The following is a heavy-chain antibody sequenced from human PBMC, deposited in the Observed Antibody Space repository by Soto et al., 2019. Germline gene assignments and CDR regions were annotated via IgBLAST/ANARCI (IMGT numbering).Heavy chain of an antibody. Sequence: QVRLVQSGPEVKKPGSPVKVSCKASGGTFNSYAISWVRQAPGQGLEWLGWIVPTSGATVYTQRFQGRLTITAETSTNTVYMEVSSLISEDTALYYCARGGYCGRDGCRGYFDTWGQGTLVTVSS. V-gene: IGHV1-69*06. J-gene: IGHJ5*02. CDR3: ARGGYCGRDGCRGYFDT. D-gene: IGHD6-25*01. CDR1: GGTFNSYA. CDR2: IVPTSGAT.